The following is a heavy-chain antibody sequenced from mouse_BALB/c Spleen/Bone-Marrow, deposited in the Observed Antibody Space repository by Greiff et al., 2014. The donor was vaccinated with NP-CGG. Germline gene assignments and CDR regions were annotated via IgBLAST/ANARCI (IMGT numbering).Heavy chain of an antibody. CDR3: ALITAATFSYWYFDV. CDR2: IDPANGYT. CDR1: GFNIKDIY. Sequence: VTLKESGAELVKPGASVRLSCTVSGFNIKDIYIHWVKQRPEQGLEWIGRIDPANGYTIYDPKFQGKATITADTTSNTTYLQLSSLTSEDTAVYYCALITAATFSYWYFDVWGAGTTVTVSS. J-gene: IGHJ1*01. V-gene: IGHV14-3*02. D-gene: IGHD1-2*01.